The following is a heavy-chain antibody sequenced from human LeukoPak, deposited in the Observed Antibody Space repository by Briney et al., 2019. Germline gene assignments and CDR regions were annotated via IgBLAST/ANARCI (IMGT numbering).Heavy chain of an antibody. Sequence: GGSLRLSCAASGFTFSSYGMSWVRQAPGKGLEWVSAISGSGGSTYYADSMKGRFTISRDNSKNTLYLQMNTLRAEDTAVYYCARDSDILASDAFDIWGQGTMVTVSS. CDR3: ARDSDILASDAFDI. V-gene: IGHV3-23*01. D-gene: IGHD3-9*01. CDR2: ISGSGGST. CDR1: GFTFSSYG. J-gene: IGHJ3*02.